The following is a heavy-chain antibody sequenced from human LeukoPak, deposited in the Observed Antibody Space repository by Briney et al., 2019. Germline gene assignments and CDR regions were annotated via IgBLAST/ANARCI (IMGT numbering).Heavy chain of an antibody. CDR1: GGSISSSNW. J-gene: IGHJ4*02. CDR3: ARDSYDSSGYDYFDY. V-gene: IGHV4-4*02. CDR2: IYHSGST. Sequence: SETLSLTCAVSGGSISSSNWWSWVRQPPGKGLEWIGEIYHSGSTNYNPSLKSRVTISVDTSKNQFSLQLNSVTPEDTAVYYCARDSYDSSGYDYFDYWGQGTLVTVSS. D-gene: IGHD3-22*01.